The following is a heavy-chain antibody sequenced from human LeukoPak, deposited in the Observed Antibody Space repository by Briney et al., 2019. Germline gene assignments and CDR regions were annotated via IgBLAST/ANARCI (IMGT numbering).Heavy chain of an antibody. CDR2: INPNSGGT. V-gene: IGHV1-2*02. CDR1: GYTFTGYY. J-gene: IGHJ3*02. D-gene: IGHD1-1*01. CDR3: ARDRYDAFDI. Sequence: ASVNVSCKASGYTFTGYYMHWVRQAPGQGLEWMGWINPNSGGTNYAQKFQGRVTMNRDTSISTAYMELSRLRSEYMGVYYCARDRYDAFDIWGKETMVTVSS.